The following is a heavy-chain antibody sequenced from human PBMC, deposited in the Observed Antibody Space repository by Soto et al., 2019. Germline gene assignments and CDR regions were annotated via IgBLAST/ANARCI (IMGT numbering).Heavy chain of an antibody. J-gene: IGHJ4*02. D-gene: IGHD4-4*01. CDR3: ARGGYSGHGGGC. Sequence: EVQLVESGGGLVQPGGSLRLSCAASGFTFSNSWMHWVRQAPGTGLVWVSRINSDGTTTNYADSVKGRFTISRDNAKNTLYLQMNGLRAEDTAVYYCARGGYSGHGGGCWGQGTLVTVSS. V-gene: IGHV3-74*01. CDR1: GFTFSNSW. CDR2: INSDGTTT.